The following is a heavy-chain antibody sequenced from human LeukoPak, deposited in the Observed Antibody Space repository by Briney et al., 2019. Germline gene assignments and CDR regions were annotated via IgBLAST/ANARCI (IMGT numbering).Heavy chain of an antibody. CDR1: GFTFSSYA. Sequence: GGSLRLSCAASGFTFSSYAMHWVRQAPGKGLEYVSAISSNGGSTYYANSVKGRFTISRDNSKNTLYLQMGSLRAEDMAVYYCARVASGHPQYYFDYWGQGTLVTVSS. J-gene: IGHJ4*02. CDR2: ISSNGGST. D-gene: IGHD1-14*01. CDR3: ARVASGHPQYYFDY. V-gene: IGHV3-64*01.